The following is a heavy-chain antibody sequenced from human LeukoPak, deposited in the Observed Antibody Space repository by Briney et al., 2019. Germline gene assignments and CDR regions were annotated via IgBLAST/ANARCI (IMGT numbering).Heavy chain of an antibody. J-gene: IGHJ4*02. Sequence: PSETLSLTCTVSGGSITNTSYYWGWIRQPPGKGLEWVGTIYYSGATYYNPSLRSRVTISVDTSKNQFSLKLSSVTAADTAVYYCARVGSVVVTAPFGYWGQGTLVTVSS. CDR1: GGSITNTSYY. V-gene: IGHV4-39*07. D-gene: IGHD2-21*02. CDR2: IYYSGAT. CDR3: ARVGSVVVTAPFGY.